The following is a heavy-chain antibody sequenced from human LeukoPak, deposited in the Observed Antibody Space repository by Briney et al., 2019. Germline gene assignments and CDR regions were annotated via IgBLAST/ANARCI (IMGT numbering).Heavy chain of an antibody. CDR2: INHSGST. CDR1: GGSFSGYY. J-gene: IGHJ4*02. D-gene: IGHD6-13*01. CDR3: AGGRSSSWFFPYFDY. Sequence: SETLSLTCAVYGGSFSGYYWSWIRQPPGKGLEWIGEINHSGSTNYNPSLKSRVTISVDTSKNQFSLKLSSVTAADTAVYYCAGGRSSSWFFPYFDYWGQGTLVTVSS. V-gene: IGHV4-34*01.